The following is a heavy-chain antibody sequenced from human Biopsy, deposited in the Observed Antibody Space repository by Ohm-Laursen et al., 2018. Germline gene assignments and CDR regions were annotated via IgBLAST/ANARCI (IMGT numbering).Heavy chain of an antibody. Sequence: ASVKVSCKASGYKFTSYGMSWVRQAPGQGFEWMGRISGYNGNTNYAQKFQGRITMTIDAVTSTGYMDLRSLKSDDTAVYYCARIAAAGWDDYWGQGTLVTVSS. J-gene: IGHJ4*02. CDR1: GYKFTSYG. D-gene: IGHD6-25*01. V-gene: IGHV1-18*01. CDR3: ARIAAAGWDDY. CDR2: ISGYNGNT.